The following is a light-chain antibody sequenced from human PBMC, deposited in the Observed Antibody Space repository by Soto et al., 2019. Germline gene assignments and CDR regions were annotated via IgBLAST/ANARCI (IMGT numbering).Light chain of an antibody. CDR2: LGS. J-gene: IGKJ1*01. Sequence: DIVMTQSPLSLPVTPGEPASISCRSSQSLLHSNGYNYLDWYLQKSGQSPQLLIYLGSNRATGVPDRLSGSGLGTDFTLKISRVEAEDVGVYYCMQALQTPWTFGQGTKVEIK. CDR3: MQALQTPWT. V-gene: IGKV2-28*01. CDR1: QSLLHSNGYNY.